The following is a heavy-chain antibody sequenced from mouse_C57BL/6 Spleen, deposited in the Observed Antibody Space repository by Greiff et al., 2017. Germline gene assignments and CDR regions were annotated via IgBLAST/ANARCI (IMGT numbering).Heavy chain of an antibody. D-gene: IGHD1-1*01. V-gene: IGHV1-18*01. CDR2: INPNNGGT. J-gene: IGHJ4*01. Sequence: EVQLQQSGPELVKPGASVKIPCKASGYTFTDYNMDWVKQSHGKSLEWIGDINPNNGGTIYNQKFKGKATLTVDKSSSTAYMELRSLTSEDTAVYYCARSGLFTTVVATDAMDYWGQGTSVTVSS. CDR3: ARSGLFTTVVATDAMDY. CDR1: GYTFTDYN.